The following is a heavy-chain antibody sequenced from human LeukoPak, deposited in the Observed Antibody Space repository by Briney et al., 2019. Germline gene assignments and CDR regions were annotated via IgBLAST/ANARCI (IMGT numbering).Heavy chain of an antibody. CDR1: GGSLSSYY. J-gene: IGHJ4*02. Sequence: PSETLSLTCTVSGGSLSSYYWSWIWQPAGKGLEWIGRIYTSGSTNYNPSLKSRVTMSVDTSKNQFSLKLSSVTAADTAVYYCARDELRVGATVTDYWGQGTLVTVSS. V-gene: IGHV4-4*07. CDR3: ARDELRVGATVTDY. D-gene: IGHD1-26*01. CDR2: IYTSGST.